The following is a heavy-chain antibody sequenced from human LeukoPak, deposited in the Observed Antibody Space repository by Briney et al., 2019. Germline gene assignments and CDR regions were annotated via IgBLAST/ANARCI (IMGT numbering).Heavy chain of an antibody. Sequence: GGSLRLSCAASGFTFSSYSMNWVRQAPGKGLEWVSYISSSSSTIYYADSVKGRFTISRDNAKNSLYLQMNSLRAEDTAVYYCARMYYYDSSGYTPIDYWGQGTLVTVSS. V-gene: IGHV3-48*04. CDR2: ISSSSSTI. J-gene: IGHJ4*02. CDR3: ARMYYYDSSGYTPIDY. CDR1: GFTFSSYS. D-gene: IGHD3-22*01.